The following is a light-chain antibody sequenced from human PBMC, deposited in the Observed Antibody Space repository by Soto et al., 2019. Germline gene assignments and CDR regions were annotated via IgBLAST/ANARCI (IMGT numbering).Light chain of an antibody. V-gene: IGKV1-39*01. CDR2: ATS. J-gene: IGKJ4*01. CDR1: QSITSY. Sequence: DIQMTQSPSSLSASVGDRVIITCRASQSITSYLNWYQQKPGKAPKLLIYATSSLQSGVPSRFSGSGSGTDFTLTINSQQPEDFATYYCQQSYSTPQVTFGGGTKVEIK. CDR3: QQSYSTPQVT.